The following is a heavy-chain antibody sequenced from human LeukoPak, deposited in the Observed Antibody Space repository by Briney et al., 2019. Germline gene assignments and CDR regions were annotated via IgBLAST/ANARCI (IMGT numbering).Heavy chain of an antibody. CDR2: INPNSGGT. CDR3: ASRIVGATSAFDI. J-gene: IGHJ3*02. V-gene: IGHV1-2*02. CDR1: GYTFTGYY. Sequence: ASVTVSCKASGYTFTGYYMHWVRQAPGQRLEWMGWINPNSGGTNYAQKFQGRVTMTRDTSISTAYMELSRLRSDDTAVYYCASRIVGATSAFDIWGQGTMVTVSS. D-gene: IGHD1-26*01.